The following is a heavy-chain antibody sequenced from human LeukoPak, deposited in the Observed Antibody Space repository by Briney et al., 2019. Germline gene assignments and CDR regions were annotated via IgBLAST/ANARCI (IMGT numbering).Heavy chain of an antibody. V-gene: IGHV4-34*01. J-gene: IGHJ6*03. CDR2: INHSGST. CDR3: ARRGSMISYYYYMDV. Sequence: SETLSLTCAVYGGSFSGYYWSWIRQPPGKGLEWIGEINHSGSTNYNPSLKSRVTISVDTSKNQFSLKLSSVTAADTAVYYCARRGSMISYYYYMDVWGKGTTVTISS. D-gene: IGHD3-22*01. CDR1: GGSFSGYY.